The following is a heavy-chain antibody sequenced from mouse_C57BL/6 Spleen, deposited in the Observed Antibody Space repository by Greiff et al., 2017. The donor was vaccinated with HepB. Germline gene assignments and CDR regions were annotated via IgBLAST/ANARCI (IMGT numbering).Heavy chain of an antibody. CDR1: GYAFTNYL. CDR3: ARGGAVALDY. V-gene: IGHV1-54*01. J-gene: IGHJ2*01. Sequence: VQLQESGAELVRPGTSVKVSCKASGYAFTNYLIEWVKQRPGQGLEWIGVINPGSGGTNYNEKFKGKATLTADKSSSTAYMQLSSLTSEDSAVYFCARGGAVALDYWGQGTTLTVSS. CDR2: INPGSGGT. D-gene: IGHD1-1*01.